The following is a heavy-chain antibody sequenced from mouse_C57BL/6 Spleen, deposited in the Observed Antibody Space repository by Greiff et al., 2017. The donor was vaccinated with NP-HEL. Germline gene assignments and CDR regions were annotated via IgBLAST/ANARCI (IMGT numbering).Heavy chain of an antibody. J-gene: IGHJ2*01. CDR3: ASYYDYDEGYFDY. V-gene: IGHV5-17*01. Sequence: EVQVVESGGGLVKPGGSLKLSCAASGFTFSDYGMHWVRQAPEKGLEWVAYISSGSSTIYYADTVKGRFTISRDNAKNTLFLQMTSLRSEDTAMYYCASYYDYDEGYFDYWGQGTTLTVSS. CDR2: ISSGSSTI. D-gene: IGHD2-4*01. CDR1: GFTFSDYG.